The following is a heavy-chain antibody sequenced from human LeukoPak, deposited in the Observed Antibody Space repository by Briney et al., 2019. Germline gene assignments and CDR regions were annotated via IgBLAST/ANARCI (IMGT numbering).Heavy chain of an antibody. CDR1: GFTVSNNY. CDR2: IYSNGVT. Sequence: GGSLRLSCAASGFTVSNNYMIWVRQAPGKGLEWVSLIYSNGVTNYAATVKGRFTTSRDNSKNTLYLQMNNLRPEDTAVYYCTKGQLWASGRAFDIWGQGTMVTVSS. V-gene: IGHV3-66*02. D-gene: IGHD3-16*01. J-gene: IGHJ3*02. CDR3: TKGQLWASGRAFDI.